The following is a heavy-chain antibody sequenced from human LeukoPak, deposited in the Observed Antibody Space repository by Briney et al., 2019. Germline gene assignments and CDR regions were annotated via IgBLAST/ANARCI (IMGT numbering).Heavy chain of an antibody. CDR1: GASISSGSYY. D-gene: IGHD3-10*01. V-gene: IGHV4-39*07. J-gene: IGHJ4*02. Sequence: SETLSLTCTVSGASISSGSYYWNWIRQPAGKGLEWIGSIYHSGSTYYNPSLKSRVTISVDTSKNQFSLKLSSVTAADTAVYYCARAFSYYYNYFDYWGQGTLVTVSS. CDR3: ARAFSYYYNYFDY. CDR2: IYHSGST.